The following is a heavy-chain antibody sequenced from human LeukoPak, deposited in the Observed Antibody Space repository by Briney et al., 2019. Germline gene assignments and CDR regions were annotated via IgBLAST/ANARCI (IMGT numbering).Heavy chain of an antibody. V-gene: IGHV3-9*03. J-gene: IGHJ4*02. CDR1: GFTFDDYA. D-gene: IGHD3-10*01. CDR3: AKGRSGYYYGSGPLDY. CDR2: IIWNSGNI. Sequence: GGSLRLSCAGSGFTFDDYAMHWVRQAPGKGLEWVSGIIWNSGNIGYADSVKGRFIVSRDNAKNSLYLQMNSLRDEDMALYYCAKGRSGYYYGSGPLDYWGQGTLVTVSS.